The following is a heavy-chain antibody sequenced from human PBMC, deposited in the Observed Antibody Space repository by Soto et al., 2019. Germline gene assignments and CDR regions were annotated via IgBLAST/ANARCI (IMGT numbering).Heavy chain of an antibody. CDR1: GYTFTGYY. J-gene: IGHJ6*02. CDR3: ARGITGTTDYYGMDV. V-gene: IGHV1-2*04. Sequence: QVQLVQSGAEVKKPGASVKVSCKASGYTFTGYYMHWVRQAPGQGLEWMGWINPNSGGTNYAQKFQGWVTMTRDTSISTAYMELSRRRSDDTAVYYCARGITGTTDYYGMDVWGQGTTVTVSS. CDR2: INPNSGGT. D-gene: IGHD1-7*01.